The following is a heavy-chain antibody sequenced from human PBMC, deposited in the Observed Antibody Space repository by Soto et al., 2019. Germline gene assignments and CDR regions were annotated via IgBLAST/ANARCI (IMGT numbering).Heavy chain of an antibody. CDR3: ATRYYDSSGYYPGY. CDR1: GFTFSSYS. V-gene: IGHV3-21*01. J-gene: IGHJ4*02. Sequence: PGGSLRLSCAASGFTFSSYSMNWVRQAPGKGLEGVSSISSSSSYIYYADSVKGRFTISRDNAKNSLYPQMNSLRAEDTAVYYCATRYYDSSGYYPGYWGQGTLVTVSS. CDR2: ISSSSSYI. D-gene: IGHD3-22*01.